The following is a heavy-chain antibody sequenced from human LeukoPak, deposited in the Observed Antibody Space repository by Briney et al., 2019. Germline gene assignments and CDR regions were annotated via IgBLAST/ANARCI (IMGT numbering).Heavy chain of an antibody. CDR1: GGSISSYY. V-gene: IGHV4-4*07. CDR2: IYTSGST. J-gene: IGHJ4*02. D-gene: IGHD3-22*01. CDR3: ARDGYYYDSSGYHEKMYYFDY. Sequence: PSETLSLTCTVSGGSISSYYGSWIRQPAGKGLEWIGRIYTSGSTNYNPSLKSRVTMPVDPSKNQFSLKLSSVTAADTAVYYCARDGYYYDSSGYHEKMYYFDYWGQGTLVSVSS.